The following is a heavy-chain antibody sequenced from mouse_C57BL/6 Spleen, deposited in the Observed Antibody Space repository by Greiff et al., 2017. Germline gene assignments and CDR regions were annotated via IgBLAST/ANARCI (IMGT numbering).Heavy chain of an antibody. D-gene: IGHD1-1*01. CDR2: IHPNSGST. CDR1: GYTFTSYW. J-gene: IGHJ3*01. Sequence: QVQLQQPGAELVKPGASVKLSCKASGYTFTSYWMHWVKQRPGQGLEWIGMIHPNSGSTNYNEKFKSKATLTVDKSSSTAYMQLSSLTSEDSAVYYCAREELITTVVGGFAYWGQGTLVTVSA. V-gene: IGHV1-64*01. CDR3: AREELITTVVGGFAY.